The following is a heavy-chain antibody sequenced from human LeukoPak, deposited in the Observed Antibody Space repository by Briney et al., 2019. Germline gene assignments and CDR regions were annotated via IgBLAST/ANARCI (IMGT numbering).Heavy chain of an antibody. V-gene: IGHV3-7*01. Sequence: GGSLRLSCETSGVTAGFTFSTSYMTWVRQAPGMGLEWVAEIGPDGSGPVYVDSVKGRFTISRDNAKNSLYLQMNSLRVEETAVYYCARDFSWRQFDYWGLGTLVTVSS. CDR3: ARDFSWRQFDY. CDR2: IGPDGSGP. CDR1: GVTAGFTFSTSY. J-gene: IGHJ4*02.